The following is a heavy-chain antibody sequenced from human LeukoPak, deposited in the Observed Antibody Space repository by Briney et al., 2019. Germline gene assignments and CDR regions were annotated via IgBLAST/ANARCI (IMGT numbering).Heavy chain of an antibody. D-gene: IGHD2-15*01. CDR2: INPSGGST. CDR3: ARDYPGYCSGGSCYSWDY. CDR1: GYTFTSYY. V-gene: IGHV1-46*01. J-gene: IGHJ4*02. Sequence: ASVKVSCKASGYTFTSYYMHWVRQAPGQGLEWTGIINPSGGSTSYAQKFQGRVTMTRDTSTSTVYMELSSLRSEDTAVYYCARDYPGYCSGGSCYSWDYWGQGTLVTVSS.